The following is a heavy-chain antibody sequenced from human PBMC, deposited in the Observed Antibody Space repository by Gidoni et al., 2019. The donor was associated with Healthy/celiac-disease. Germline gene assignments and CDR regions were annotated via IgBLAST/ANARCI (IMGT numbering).Heavy chain of an antibody. V-gene: IGHV4-59*08. Sequence: QVQLQESGPGLVKPSETLSLTCTVSGGSISSYYWSWIRQPPGKGLEWIGYIYYSGSTNYNPSLKSRVTISVDTSKNQFSLKLSSVTAADTAVYYCARVGGGDPRRYYFDYWGQGTLVTVSS. CDR2: IYYSGST. CDR3: ARVGGGDPRRYYFDY. J-gene: IGHJ4*02. D-gene: IGHD2-21*02. CDR1: GGSISSYY.